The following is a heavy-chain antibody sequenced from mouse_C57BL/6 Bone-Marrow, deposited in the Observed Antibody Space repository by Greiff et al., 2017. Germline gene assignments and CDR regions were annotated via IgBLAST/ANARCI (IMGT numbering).Heavy chain of an antibody. CDR3: ARQRGCYGYDGGYYFDY. CDR1: GFTFSSYG. V-gene: IGHV5-6*01. Sequence: EVQGVESGGDLVKPGGSLKLSCAASGFTFSSYGMSWVRQTPDKRLEWVATISSGGSYTYYPDSVKGRFTISRDNAKNTLYLQMSSLKSEDTAMYYCARQRGCYGYDGGYYFDYWGQGTTLTVSS. D-gene: IGHD2-2*01. CDR2: ISSGGSYT. J-gene: IGHJ2*01.